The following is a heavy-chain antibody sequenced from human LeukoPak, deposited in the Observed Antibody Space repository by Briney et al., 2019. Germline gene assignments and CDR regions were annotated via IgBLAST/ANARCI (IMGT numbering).Heavy chain of an antibody. J-gene: IGHJ4*02. CDR3: AKDPRPYGSGSYYPPGW. V-gene: IGHV3-30*18. CDR1: GFTFSSYG. D-gene: IGHD3-10*01. Sequence: GGSLRLSCAASGFTFSSYGMHWVRQAPGKGLEWVAVISYDGSNKHYADSVKGRFTISRDNSKNTLYLQMNSLRAEDTAVYYCAKDPRPYGSGSYYPPGWWGQGTLVTVSS. CDR2: ISYDGSNK.